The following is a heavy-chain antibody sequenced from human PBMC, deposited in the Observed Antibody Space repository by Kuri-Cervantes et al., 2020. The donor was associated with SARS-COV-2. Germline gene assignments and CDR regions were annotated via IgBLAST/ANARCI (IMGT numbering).Heavy chain of an antibody. CDR2: IRYDGSNK. Sequence: GESLKISCAASGFTFSSYAMSWVRQAPGKGLEWVAFIRYDGSNKYYADSVKGRFTISRDNSKNTLYLQMNSLRAEDTAVYYCARDLSYMDVWGKGTTVTVSS. CDR1: GFTFSSYA. J-gene: IGHJ6*03. CDR3: ARDLSYMDV. D-gene: IGHD2/OR15-2a*01. V-gene: IGHV3-30*02.